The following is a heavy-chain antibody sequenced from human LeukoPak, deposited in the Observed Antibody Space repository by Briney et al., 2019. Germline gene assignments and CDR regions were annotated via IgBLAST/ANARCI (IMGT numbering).Heavy chain of an antibody. J-gene: IGHJ4*02. CDR2: ISGSGGST. Sequence: GGSLRLSCAASGFAFSGNWMHWVRQAPGKGLEWVSVISGSGGSTNYADSVKGRFTISRDNSKNTLYLQMNSLRAEDTAVYYCAKASFTNYYDSSGYYFDSWGQGTLVTVSS. V-gene: IGHV3-23*01. CDR3: AKASFTNYYDSSGYYFDS. CDR1: GFAFSGNW. D-gene: IGHD3-22*01.